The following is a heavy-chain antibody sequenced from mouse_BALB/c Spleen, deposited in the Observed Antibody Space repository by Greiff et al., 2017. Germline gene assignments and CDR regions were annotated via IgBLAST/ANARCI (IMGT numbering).Heavy chain of an antibody. V-gene: IGHV5-6*01. CDR2: ISSGGSYT. CDR3: ARGNYYGSSYGAMDY. CDR1: GFTFSSYG. J-gene: IGHJ4*01. D-gene: IGHD1-1*01. Sequence: EVQVVESGGDLVKPGGSLKLSCAASGFTFSSYGMSWVRQTPDKRLEWVATISSGGSYTYYPDTVTGRFTISRDNAKNTLYLEMSSLRSEDTAMYYCARGNYYGSSYGAMDYWGQGTSVTVSS.